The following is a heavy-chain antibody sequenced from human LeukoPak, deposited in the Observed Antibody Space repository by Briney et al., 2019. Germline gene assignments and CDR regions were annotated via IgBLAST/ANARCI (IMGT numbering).Heavy chain of an antibody. CDR2: IIPILGIA. D-gene: IGHD6-19*01. J-gene: IGHJ4*02. CDR3: AREVVGTLASSY. V-gene: IGHV1-69*04. Sequence: GSSVKVSCKASGGTFSSYAISWVRQAPGQGLEWMGRIIPILGIANYAQKFQGRVTITADKSTSTAYMELSSLRSEDTAVYYCAREVVGTLASSYWGQGTLVTVSS. CDR1: GGTFSSYA.